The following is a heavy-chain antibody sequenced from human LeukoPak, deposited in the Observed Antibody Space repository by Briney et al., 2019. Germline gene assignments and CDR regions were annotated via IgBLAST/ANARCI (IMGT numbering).Heavy chain of an antibody. CDR3: ARDGDYYDSSGYYY. D-gene: IGHD3-22*01. J-gene: IGHJ4*02. CDR2: ITQDGSEK. V-gene: IGHV3-7*01. Sequence: GGSLRLSCAASGFTFSSYWMSWVRQAPGKGGEGVANITQDGSEKYYVDSVKGRFTISRDNAKNSLYLQMNSLRAEDTAVYYCARDGDYYDSSGYYYWGQGTLVTVSS. CDR1: GFTFSSYW.